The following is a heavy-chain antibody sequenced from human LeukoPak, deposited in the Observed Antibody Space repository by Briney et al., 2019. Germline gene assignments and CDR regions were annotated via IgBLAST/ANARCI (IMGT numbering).Heavy chain of an antibody. CDR2: INPNSGDT. CDR1: GYTFTDYY. CDR3: ARGHSSSWYSVAFDP. J-gene: IGHJ5*02. D-gene: IGHD6-13*01. Sequence: ASMKVSCKASGYTFTDYYMHWVGQAPGQGLEWMGWINPNSGDTNYAQKFQDRVTMTRDTSISTAYMELSRLRSDDTAVYYCARGHSSSWYSVAFDPWGQGTLVTVSS. V-gene: IGHV1-2*02.